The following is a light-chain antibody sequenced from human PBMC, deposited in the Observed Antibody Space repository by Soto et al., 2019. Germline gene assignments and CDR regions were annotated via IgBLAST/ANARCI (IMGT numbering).Light chain of an antibody. CDR1: QDISNY. CDR3: QQYDNLPRS. CDR2: DAS. V-gene: IGKV1-33*01. J-gene: IGKJ1*01. Sequence: DLQMTQSPSSLSASVGDRVTITCQASQDISNYLNWYQQKPGKAPKLLIYDASNLETGVPSRFSGSESGTDFTFTISSLQPEDIATYYCQQYDNLPRSFGQGTMVEIK.